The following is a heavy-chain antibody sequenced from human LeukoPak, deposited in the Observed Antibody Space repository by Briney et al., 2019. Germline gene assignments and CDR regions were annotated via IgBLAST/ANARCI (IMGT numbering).Heavy chain of an antibody. V-gene: IGHV3-23*01. D-gene: IGHD6-13*01. J-gene: IGHJ5*02. CDR2: ISGSGGST. CDR3: AGDLTTADGLWLDP. CDR1: GFTFSSYA. Sequence: GGSLRLSCAASGFTFSSYAMSWVRQAPGKGLEWVSAISGSGGSTYYADSVKGRFTISRDNAKNSLYLQMNSLRAEDTAVYYCAGDLTTADGLWLDPWGQGTLVTVSS.